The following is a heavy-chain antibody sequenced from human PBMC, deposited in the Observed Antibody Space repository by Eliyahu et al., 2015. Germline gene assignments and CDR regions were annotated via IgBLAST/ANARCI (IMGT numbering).Heavy chain of an antibody. V-gene: IGHV3-33*01. CDR1: GFIFSTYG. CDR3: ASAEYSSSPGTYYQGMDV. Sequence: QVQLVESGGGVVQPGRSLRLSCAASGFIFSTYGMHWVRQAPGKGLEWVAVIWYDGSIKYHADSVKGRFTISRDNSKNTLYLQMNSLRVEDTAVYYCASAEYSSSPGTYYQGMDVWGQGTTVTVSS. CDR2: IWYDGSIK. J-gene: IGHJ6*02. D-gene: IGHD6-6*01.